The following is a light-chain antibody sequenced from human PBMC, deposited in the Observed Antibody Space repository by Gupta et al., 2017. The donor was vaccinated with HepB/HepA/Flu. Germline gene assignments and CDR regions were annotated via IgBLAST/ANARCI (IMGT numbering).Light chain of an antibody. CDR1: NIGSKS. Sequence: SYVLTQPPSVSVAPGKTARITCGGNNIGSKSVHWYQQKPGQAPVLVVYDDSARPSGIPERFSGSNSGNTATLTISRVEAGDEADYYCQVWDSSSDPVVFGGGTKLTVL. J-gene: IGLJ2*01. V-gene: IGLV3-21*03. CDR3: QVWDSSSDPVV. CDR2: DDS.